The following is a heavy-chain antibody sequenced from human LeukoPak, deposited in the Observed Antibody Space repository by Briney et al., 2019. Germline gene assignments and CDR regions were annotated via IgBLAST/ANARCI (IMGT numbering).Heavy chain of an antibody. CDR2: IYYSGST. V-gene: IGHV4-39*07. CDR1: GGSISSSSYY. CDR3: ARYASYWFDP. Sequence: SETLSLTCTVSGGSISSSSYYWGWIRQPPGKGLEWIGSIYYSGSTYYNPSLKSRVTISVDTSKNQFSLKLSSVTAADTAVYYCARYASYWFDPWGQGTLVTVSS. J-gene: IGHJ5*02.